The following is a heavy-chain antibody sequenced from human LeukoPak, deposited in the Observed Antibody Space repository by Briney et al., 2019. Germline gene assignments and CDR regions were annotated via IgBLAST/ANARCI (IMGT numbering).Heavy chain of an antibody. CDR3: ARDRGYCSSTSCYDLFDY. Sequence: GGSLRLSCAASGFTFSSYWMHWVRQPPGKGLVWVSRINSDGSSTSYADSVKGRFTISRDNAKNTLYLQMNSLRAEDTAVYYCARDRGYCSSTSCYDLFDYWGQGTLVTVSS. V-gene: IGHV3-74*01. CDR1: GFTFSSYW. D-gene: IGHD2-2*01. J-gene: IGHJ4*02. CDR2: INSDGSST.